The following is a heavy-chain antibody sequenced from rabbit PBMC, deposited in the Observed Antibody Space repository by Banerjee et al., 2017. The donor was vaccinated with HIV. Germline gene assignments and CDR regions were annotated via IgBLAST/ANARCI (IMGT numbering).Heavy chain of an antibody. J-gene: IGHJ4*01. D-gene: IGHD2-1*01. CDR3: ARGAGHADYGDASL. CDR2: IDVGNSGST. CDR1: GFSFSSGYD. V-gene: IGHV1S40*01. Sequence: QSLEESGGDLVKPEGSLTLTCTASGFSFSSGYDMCWVRQAPGKGLEWIACIDVGNSGSTYYASWAKGRFTISKTSSTTATLQMTSLTAADTATYFCARGAGHADYGDASLWGPGTLVTVS.